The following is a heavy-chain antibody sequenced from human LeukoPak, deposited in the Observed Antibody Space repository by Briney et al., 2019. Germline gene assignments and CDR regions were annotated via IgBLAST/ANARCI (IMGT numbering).Heavy chain of an antibody. Sequence: GGSLRLSCAASGFTFSSYSMNWVRKAPGKGLEWVSSISSSSSYIYYADSVKGRFTISRDNAKNSLYLQMNSLRAEDTAVYYCARSGGPGSYRHFDYWGQGTLVTVSS. V-gene: IGHV3-21*01. CDR1: GFTFSSYS. D-gene: IGHD1-26*01. J-gene: IGHJ4*02. CDR3: ARSGGPGSYRHFDY. CDR2: ISSSSSYI.